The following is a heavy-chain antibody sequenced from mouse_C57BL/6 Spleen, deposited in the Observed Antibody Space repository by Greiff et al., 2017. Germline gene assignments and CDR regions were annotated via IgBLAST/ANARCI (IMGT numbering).Heavy chain of an antibody. J-gene: IGHJ2*01. D-gene: IGHD4-1*01. CDR1: GFTFSSYA. Sequence: EVKLMESGEGLVKPGGSLKLSCAASGFTFSSYAMSWVRQTPEKRLEWVAYISSGGDYIYYADTVKGRFTISRDNARNTLYLQMSSLKSEDTAMYYCTRVTGPYYFDYWGQGTTLTVSS. CDR2: ISSGGDYI. V-gene: IGHV5-9-1*02. CDR3: TRVTGPYYFDY.